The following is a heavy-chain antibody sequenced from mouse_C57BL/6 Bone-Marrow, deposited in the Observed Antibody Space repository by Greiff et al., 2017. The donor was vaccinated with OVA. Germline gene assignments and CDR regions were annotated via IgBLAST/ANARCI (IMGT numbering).Heavy chain of an antibody. CDR1: GYAFSSSW. V-gene: IGHV1-82*01. CDR2: IYPGGGDT. D-gene: IGHD2-1*01. CDR3: AREGNSFFDY. J-gene: IGHJ2*01. Sequence: QVQLKESGPELVKPGASVKLSCKASGYAFSSSWMNWVKQRTGKGLEWIGGIYPGGGDTNYNGKFKGKATLTADKSSSTAYMQRSSLTSEDSAVYCCAREGNSFFDYWGQGTTLTVSA.